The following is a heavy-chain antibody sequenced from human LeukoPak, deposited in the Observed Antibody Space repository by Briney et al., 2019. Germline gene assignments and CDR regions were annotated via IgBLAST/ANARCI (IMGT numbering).Heavy chain of an antibody. J-gene: IGHJ3*02. V-gene: IGHV3-73*01. D-gene: IGHD3-10*01. CDR2: IRSKANSCAT. CDR1: GFTFSGSA. Sequence: GGSLRLSCAASGFTFSGSAMHWVRQASGKGLEWVGRIRSKANSCATAYAASVKGRFTISRDDSKNTAYLQMNSLKTEDTAVYYCTRREELWFGELGAFDIWGQGTMVTVSS. CDR3: TRREELWFGELGAFDI.